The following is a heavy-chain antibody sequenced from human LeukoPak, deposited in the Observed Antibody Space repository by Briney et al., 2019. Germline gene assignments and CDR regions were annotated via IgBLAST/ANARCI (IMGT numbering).Heavy chain of an antibody. CDR1: GFTFSSYW. CDR3: ARDESTYCSGGSCYSGYFDY. CDR2: INSDGSST. V-gene: IGHV3-74*01. D-gene: IGHD2-15*01. J-gene: IGHJ4*02. Sequence: GGSLRLSCAASGFTFSSYWMHWVRQAPGKGLVWVSRINSDGSSTSYADSVKGRFTISRDNAKNSLYLQMNSLRAEDTAVYYCARDESTYCSGGSCYSGYFDYWGQGTLVTVSS.